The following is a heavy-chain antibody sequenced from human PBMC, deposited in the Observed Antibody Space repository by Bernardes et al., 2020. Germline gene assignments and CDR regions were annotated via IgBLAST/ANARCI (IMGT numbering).Heavy chain of an antibody. CDR3: GRVHGSGKGCFDP. D-gene: IGHD3-10*01. Sequence: SETLSLTCTVSGGSISSSTYYWGWIRQPPGKGLEWIGSIYYSGSTYYNPSLKSRVTISVDTSKNQFSLKLSSVTAADTTVYYCGRVHGSGKGCFDPWCQGTLVSVSS. J-gene: IGHJ5*02. CDR1: GGSISSSTYY. V-gene: IGHV4-39*01. CDR2: IYYSGST.